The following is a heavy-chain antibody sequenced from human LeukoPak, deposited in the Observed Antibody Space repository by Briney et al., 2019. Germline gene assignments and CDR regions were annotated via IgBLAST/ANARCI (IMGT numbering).Heavy chain of an antibody. CDR2: TYYRSKWYN. D-gene: IGHD3-22*01. J-gene: IGHJ3*02. Sequence: SQTLSLTCAISGDSVSSNSAAWNWIRQSPSRGLEWLGRTYYRSKWYNDYAVSVKSRITINPDTSKNQFSLQLNSVTAADTAVYYCARHHYDSTHDAFDIWGQGTMVTVSS. V-gene: IGHV6-1*01. CDR1: GDSVSSNSAA. CDR3: ARHHYDSTHDAFDI.